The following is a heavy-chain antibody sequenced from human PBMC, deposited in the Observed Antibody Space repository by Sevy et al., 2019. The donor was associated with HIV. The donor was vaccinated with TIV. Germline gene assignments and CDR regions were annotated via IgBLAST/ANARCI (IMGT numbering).Heavy chain of an antibody. CDR2: LSSDNAGST. J-gene: IGHJ5*02. CDR1: GFTFSNYA. V-gene: IGHV3-64D*06. D-gene: IGHD3-9*01. Sequence: GWSLRLSCSASGFTFSNYAMHWVRQAPGKGLEYVSGLSSDNAGSTYYADSVNGRFTISRDNSKNTLYLQMSSLRTEDTAVYYCVKDRIETILWSKGDWFDPWGQGTLVTVSS. CDR3: VKDRIETILWSKGDWFDP.